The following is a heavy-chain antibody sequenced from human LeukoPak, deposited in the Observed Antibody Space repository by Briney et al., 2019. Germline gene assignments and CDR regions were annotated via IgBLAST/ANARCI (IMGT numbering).Heavy chain of an antibody. Sequence: PGGSLRLSCAASGFTFSSYSMNWVRQAPGKGLEWVSSISSSSSYIYYADSVKGRFTISRDNAKNSLYLQMNSLRAEDTAVYYCARVHSPNDAFDIWGQGTMVTVSS. CDR2: ISSSSSYI. CDR1: GFTFSSYS. D-gene: IGHD2-15*01. V-gene: IGHV3-21*01. J-gene: IGHJ3*02. CDR3: ARVHSPNDAFDI.